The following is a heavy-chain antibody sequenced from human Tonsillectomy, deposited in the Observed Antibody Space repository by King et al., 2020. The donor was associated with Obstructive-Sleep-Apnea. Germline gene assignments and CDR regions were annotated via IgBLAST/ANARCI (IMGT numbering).Heavy chain of an antibody. J-gene: IGHJ3*02. CDR3: AREVNVSAVGQDDGFDI. Sequence: QLQESGPGLVKPSQTLSLTCTVSGGSLSSGSYFWSWIRQPPGKGLEWIAYISYRGSSYYNPSLKSRATISVDTSKNQFSLNMGSVTAAETAVYYCAREVNVSAVGQDDGFDIWGQGTMVTVSS. D-gene: IGHD6-13*01. CDR1: GGSLSSGSYF. CDR2: ISYRGSS. V-gene: IGHV4-30-4*01.